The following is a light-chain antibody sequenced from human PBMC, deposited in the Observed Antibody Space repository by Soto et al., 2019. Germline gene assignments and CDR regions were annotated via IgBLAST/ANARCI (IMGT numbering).Light chain of an antibody. V-gene: IGLV2-14*01. CDR1: SSDVGDYNY. Sequence: QSALTQPASVSGSPGQSITISCTGTSSDVGDYNYVSWYQQHPDKAPKLMIYEVSNRPSGVSSRFSGSQSGNTASLTISGLQSEDEADYYCSSYTSSGTVVFGGGTKMTV. J-gene: IGLJ2*01. CDR2: EVS. CDR3: SSYTSSGTVV.